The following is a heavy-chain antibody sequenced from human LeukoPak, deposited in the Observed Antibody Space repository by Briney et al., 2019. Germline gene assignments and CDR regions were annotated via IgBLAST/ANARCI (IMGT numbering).Heavy chain of an antibody. CDR2: LGDSGTST. Sequence: QPGGSQRLSCAASGFTFGSYAMTWARQAPGKGLEWVSSLGDSGTSTYYAVSVRGRFTISRDNSKNTLYLQMNSLRAEDTAVYYCAKDSDFWSGDYFDYWGQGTLVTVSS. D-gene: IGHD3-3*01. V-gene: IGHV3-23*01. J-gene: IGHJ4*02. CDR3: AKDSDFWSGDYFDY. CDR1: GFTFGSYA.